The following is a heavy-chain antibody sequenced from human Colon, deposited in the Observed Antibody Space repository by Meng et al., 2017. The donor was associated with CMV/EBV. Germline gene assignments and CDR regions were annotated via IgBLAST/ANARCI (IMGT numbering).Heavy chain of an antibody. CDR2: INTNTGNP. CDR3: ALEDILTGQYSFDY. V-gene: IGHV7-4-1*01. Sequence: GDTSTADAMSWVRQAPGRGLEWMGWINTNTGNPNYAQGFTGRFVFYFDTSINTAYLDIRSLKIEDTAVYFCALEDILTGQYSFDYWGQGSLVTVSS. CDR1: GDTSTADA. D-gene: IGHD3-9*01. J-gene: IGHJ4*02.